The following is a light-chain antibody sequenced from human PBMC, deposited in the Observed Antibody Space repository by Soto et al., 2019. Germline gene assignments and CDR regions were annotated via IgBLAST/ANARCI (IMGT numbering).Light chain of an antibody. Sequence: EIVLTQSPATLSLSPGERANLSCRASQSVNSYLAWYQQKPGQGPRLLIYDASNRATGIPARFSGSGSGTDFTLTISSLEPEDLAVYYCQQRSNWHPAFGGGTKVEIK. CDR3: QQRSNWHPA. CDR1: QSVNSY. CDR2: DAS. J-gene: IGKJ4*01. V-gene: IGKV3-11*01.